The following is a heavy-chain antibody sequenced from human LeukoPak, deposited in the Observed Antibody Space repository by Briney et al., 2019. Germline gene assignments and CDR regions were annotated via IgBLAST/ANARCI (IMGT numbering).Heavy chain of an antibody. D-gene: IGHD2-15*01. V-gene: IGHV4-34*01. CDR1: GGSFSGYY. J-gene: IGHJ5*02. CDR2: INHSGST. Sequence: SETMSLTCAVYGGSFSGYYWSWIRQPPGKGLEWIGEINHSGSTNYNPSLKSRVTISVDTSKNQFSLKLSSVTAADAAVYYCARGRTRYCSGGSCYLWFDPWGQGTLVTVSS. CDR3: ARGRTRYCSGGSCYLWFDP.